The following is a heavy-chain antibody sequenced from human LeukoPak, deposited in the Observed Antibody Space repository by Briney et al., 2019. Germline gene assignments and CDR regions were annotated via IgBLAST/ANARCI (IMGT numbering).Heavy chain of an antibody. CDR2: IYPGDSDT. Sequence: GESLKISCEGSGYSFTSYWIGWVRQMPGKGLEWMGIIYPGDSDTRYSPSFQGQVTISADKSISTAYLQWSSLKASDTAMYYCARPFYYDSSGYPPGEDYWGQGTLVTVSS. CDR3: ARPFYYDSSGYPPGEDY. V-gene: IGHV5-51*01. CDR1: GYSFTSYW. J-gene: IGHJ4*02. D-gene: IGHD3-22*01.